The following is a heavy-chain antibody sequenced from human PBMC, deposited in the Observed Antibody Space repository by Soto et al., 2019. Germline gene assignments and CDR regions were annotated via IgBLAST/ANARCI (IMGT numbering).Heavy chain of an antibody. CDR3: ARGKGDGYTMSYYYYYGMDV. Sequence: ASVKVSCKASGGTFSSYAISWLRQAPGQGLEWMGGIIPIFGTANYAQKFQGRVTITADESTSTAYMELSSLRSEDTAVYYCARGKGDGYTMSYYYYYGMDVWGQGTTVTVSS. V-gene: IGHV1-69*13. CDR1: GGTFSSYA. J-gene: IGHJ6*02. D-gene: IGHD5-12*01. CDR2: IIPIFGTA.